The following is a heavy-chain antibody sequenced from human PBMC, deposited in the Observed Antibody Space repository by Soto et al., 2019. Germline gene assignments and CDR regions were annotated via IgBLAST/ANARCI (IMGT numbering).Heavy chain of an antibody. J-gene: IGHJ4*02. V-gene: IGHV1-69*12. CDR3: ARSGGLDRDFNY. Sequence: QVQLVQSGAEVKKPGSSVKVSCKASGGTFSSDSFSWVRQAPGQGLEWMGGIIPMFDTPIYAQKFQDRVTITADESTSTAHTQLSSLRSGDTAVYYCARSGGLDRDFNYWGQGSLVTVSS. D-gene: IGHD2-15*01. CDR1: GGTFSSDS. CDR2: IIPMFDTP.